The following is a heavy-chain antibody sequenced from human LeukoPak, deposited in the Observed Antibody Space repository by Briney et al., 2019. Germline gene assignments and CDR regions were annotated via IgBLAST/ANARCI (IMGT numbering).Heavy chain of an antibody. CDR3: ASHSYGYNH. V-gene: IGHV3-7*01. J-gene: IGHJ5*02. Sequence: GGSLRLSCAASGIIITSYWMSWVRQTPGKGLEWVANIKQDGSEKNYVDSVKARFTIFRDNARNSLYLQMNSLRAEDTAVYYCASHSYGYNHWGQGTLVIVSS. D-gene: IGHD3-16*01. CDR2: IKQDGSEK. CDR1: GIIITSYW.